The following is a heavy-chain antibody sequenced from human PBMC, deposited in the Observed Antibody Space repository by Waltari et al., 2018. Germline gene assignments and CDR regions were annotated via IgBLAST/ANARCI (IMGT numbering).Heavy chain of an antibody. Sequence: EVQLVESGGGVVRPGGFLRLSCAASGFTIDDYGMCWVRQAPGKGLEWVSGINWNGGSTGYADSVKGRFTITRDNAKNSLYLQMNSLRAEDTALYYCARRKGYYGSASGMDVWGKGTTVTVSS. CDR1: GFTIDDYG. CDR3: ARRKGYYGSASGMDV. CDR2: INWNGGST. V-gene: IGHV3-20*04. D-gene: IGHD3-10*01. J-gene: IGHJ6*04.